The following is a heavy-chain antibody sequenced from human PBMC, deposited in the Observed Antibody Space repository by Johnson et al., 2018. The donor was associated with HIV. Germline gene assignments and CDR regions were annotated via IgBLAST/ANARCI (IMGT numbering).Heavy chain of an antibody. CDR2: ISSSSSTI. V-gene: IGHV3-48*02. Sequence: VQLVESGGGLVQPGGSLRLSCAASGFTFSSYSMNWVRQAPGKRLEWVSYISSSSSTIYYADSVKGRFTITRDNSKNTLYLQMNSLRDEDTAVYYCAKDSRYYYDSSGYVSDAFDIWGQGTMVTVSS. J-gene: IGHJ3*02. CDR3: AKDSRYYYDSSGYVSDAFDI. D-gene: IGHD3-22*01. CDR1: GFTFSSYS.